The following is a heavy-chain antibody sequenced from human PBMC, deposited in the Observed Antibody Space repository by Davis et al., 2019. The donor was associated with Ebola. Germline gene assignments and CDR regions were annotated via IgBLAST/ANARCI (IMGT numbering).Heavy chain of an antibody. CDR3: ARVSYYYDGSGYYGA. Sequence: GESLKISCTDSVITFSNYAMTWVRQAPGKGLEWVSTISGSGDNTYYADSVKGRFTIPRDNSKNTLFLQMNSLRAEDTAIYYCARVSYYYDGSGYYGAWGQGTLVTVSS. CDR2: ISGSGDNT. V-gene: IGHV3-23*01. J-gene: IGHJ4*02. CDR1: VITFSNYA. D-gene: IGHD3-22*01.